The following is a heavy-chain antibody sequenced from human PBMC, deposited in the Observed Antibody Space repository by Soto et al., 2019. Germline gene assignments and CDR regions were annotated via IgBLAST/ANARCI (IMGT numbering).Heavy chain of an antibody. V-gene: IGHV3-21*01. CDR1: GFTFSGDA. CDR3: VRDYVMDV. CDR2: ISTTSTYI. D-gene: IGHD3-10*02. Sequence: PGGSLRLSCAASGFTFSGDAMNWVRQAPGKGLEWVSSISTTSTYIYYAESVKGRFTISRDNANNSLHLQMNSLRAEDTAVYYCVRDYVMDVWGQGTTVTV. J-gene: IGHJ6*02.